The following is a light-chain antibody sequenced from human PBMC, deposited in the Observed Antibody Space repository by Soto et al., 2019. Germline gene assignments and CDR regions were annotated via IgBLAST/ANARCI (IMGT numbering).Light chain of an antibody. CDR3: QHYSAFSVT. J-gene: IGKJ1*01. V-gene: IGKV1-33*01. CDR2: DAS. CDR1: QDINNY. Sequence: DIQITQSLPSLSASVLDRLTITCQASQDINNYLTWYQQKPGKAPKLLIFDASNMETGIPSRFSGVGSRTHFSFTISSLQPEDFATYYCQHYSAFSVTFGQGTKVDIK.